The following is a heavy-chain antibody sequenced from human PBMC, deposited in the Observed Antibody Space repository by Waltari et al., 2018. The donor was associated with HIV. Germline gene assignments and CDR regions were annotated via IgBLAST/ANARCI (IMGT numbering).Heavy chain of an antibody. J-gene: IGHJ4*02. CDR3: ASLHITTSGTEFDF. CDR2: MNYSGNT. Sequence: VQLKQWGAGLLKPSETLSLTCAVYGGSFGGSFWSWILQSPGEGLEWIGEMNYSGNTKYNPSLKSRVSMSVDTSLNQVSLKLSSVTAADTAVYYCASLHITTSGTEFDFWGQGTVVTVSS. V-gene: IGHV4-34*02. D-gene: IGHD1-1*01. CDR1: GGSFGGSF.